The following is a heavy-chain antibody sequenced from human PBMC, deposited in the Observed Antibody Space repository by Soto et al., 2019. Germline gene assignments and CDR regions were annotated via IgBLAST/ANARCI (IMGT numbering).Heavy chain of an antibody. CDR1: GGSISSDDYY. CDR3: ARRRGMTTVKNWFDP. CDR2: IHSSGSI. D-gene: IGHD4-4*01. V-gene: IGHV4-30-4*01. J-gene: IGHJ5*02. Sequence: SETLSLTCTVSGGSISSDDYYWSWIRQAPGRGLEWIGYIHSSGSIYYNPSLKSRVTISVDTSKNQFSLKLSSVTAADTAVYYCARRRGMTTVKNWFDPWGQGTLVTVSS.